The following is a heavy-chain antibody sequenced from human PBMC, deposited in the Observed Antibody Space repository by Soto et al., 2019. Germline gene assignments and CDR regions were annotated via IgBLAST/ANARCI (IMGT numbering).Heavy chain of an antibody. Sequence: GGSMRLSCAASGFTFSNFAMHWVRQAPGKGLEWVAVISYDGSHKYYADSVEGRFTISRDNSRNTLYLQMNSLRAEDTAVSYCAREVVALEGYNSAMDVWTQESTVPVSS. CDR2: ISYDGSHK. J-gene: IGHJ6*02. CDR1: GFTFSNFA. CDR3: AREVVALEGYNSAMDV. V-gene: IGHV3-30-3*01. D-gene: IGHD1-1*01.